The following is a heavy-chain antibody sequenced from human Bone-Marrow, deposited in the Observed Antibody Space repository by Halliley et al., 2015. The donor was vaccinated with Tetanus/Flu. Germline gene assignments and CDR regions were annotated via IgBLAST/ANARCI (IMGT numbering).Heavy chain of an antibody. CDR3: ARDGDYGDYSIDY. V-gene: IGHV3-33*01. CDR2: IWYDGSNK. Sequence: SLRLSCAASGFTFSSYGMHWVRQAPGKGLEWVAFIWYDGSNKYYADSVKGRFTISRDNSKNTLYLQMNSLRAEDTAVYYCARDGDYGDYSIDYWGQGTLVTVSS. J-gene: IGHJ4*02. CDR1: GFTFSSYG. D-gene: IGHD4-17*01.